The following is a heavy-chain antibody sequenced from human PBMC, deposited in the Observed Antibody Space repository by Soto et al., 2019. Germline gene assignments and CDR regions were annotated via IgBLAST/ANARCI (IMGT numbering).Heavy chain of an antibody. J-gene: IGHJ4*02. CDR3: ARAVAVPADFDY. D-gene: IGHD6-19*01. V-gene: IGHV1-3*05. Sequence: QVQLVQSGAEEKKPGASVKVSCKASGYTFTTYAMHWVRQAPGQRLEWMGWINAGYGNTKYSQKFQGRVTITRDTSASTAYMELSSLRSEDTAVYYSARAVAVPADFDYWGQGTLVTVSS. CDR2: INAGYGNT. CDR1: GYTFTTYA.